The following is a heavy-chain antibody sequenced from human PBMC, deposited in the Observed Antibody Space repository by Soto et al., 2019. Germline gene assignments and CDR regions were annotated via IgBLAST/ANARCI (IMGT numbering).Heavy chain of an antibody. D-gene: IGHD3-22*01. V-gene: IGHV3-23*01. Sequence: GESLKISCAASGFTFSSYAMSWVRQAPGKGLEWVSAISGSGGSTYYADSVKGRFTISRDNSKNSLYLQMNSLRAEDTAVYYCARDKSYDSSGYYYYYYGMDVWGQGTTVTVSS. J-gene: IGHJ6*02. CDR1: GFTFSSYA. CDR3: ARDKSYDSSGYYYYYYGMDV. CDR2: ISGSGGST.